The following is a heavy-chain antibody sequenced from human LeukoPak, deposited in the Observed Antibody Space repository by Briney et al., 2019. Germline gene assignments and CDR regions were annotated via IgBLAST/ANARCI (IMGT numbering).Heavy chain of an antibody. CDR2: ISSSSSYI. CDR1: GFTFSSYS. J-gene: IGHJ4*02. CDR3: ATTPYCGDDCSLGSFDY. D-gene: IGHD2-21*02. Sequence: GGSLRLSCAASGFTFSSYSMNWVRQAPGKGLEWVSSISSSSSYIYYADSVKGRFTISRDNAKNSLYLQMNSLRAEDTAVYYCATTPYCGDDCSLGSFDYWGQGTLVTVSS. V-gene: IGHV3-21*01.